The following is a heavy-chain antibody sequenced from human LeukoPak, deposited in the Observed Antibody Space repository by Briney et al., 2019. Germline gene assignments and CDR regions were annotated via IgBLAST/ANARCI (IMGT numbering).Heavy chain of an antibody. CDR1: GFTFSSYA. D-gene: IGHD3-16*02. J-gene: IGHJ4*02. V-gene: IGHV3-9*01. CDR2: ISWNSGSI. CDR3: AKSTFGGVIGPLDY. Sequence: GGSLRLSCAASGFTFSSYAMSWVRQAPGKGLEWVSGISWNSGSIGYADSVKGRFTISRDNAKNSLYLQMNSLRAEDTALYYCAKSTFGGVIGPLDYWGQGTLVTVSS.